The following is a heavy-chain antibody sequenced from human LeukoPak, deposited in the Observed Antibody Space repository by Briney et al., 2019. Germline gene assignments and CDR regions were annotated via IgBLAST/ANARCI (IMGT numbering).Heavy chain of an antibody. CDR3: AKDSSAIFGVHNWFDP. CDR2: ISWNSGSV. CDR1: GFTFDDYA. Sequence: GGSLRLSCAASGFTFDDYAMHWVRQAPGKGLEWVSGISWNSGSVGYADSVKGRFTISRDNAKNSLYLQMNSLRAEDTALYYCAKDSSAIFGVHNWFDPWGQGTLVTVSS. V-gene: IGHV3-9*01. J-gene: IGHJ5*02. D-gene: IGHD3-3*01.